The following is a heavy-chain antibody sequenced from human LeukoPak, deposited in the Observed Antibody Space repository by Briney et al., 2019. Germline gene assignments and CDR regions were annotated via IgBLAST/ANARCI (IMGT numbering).Heavy chain of an antibody. V-gene: IGHV3-48*03. CDR2: ISSSGSTI. J-gene: IGHJ4*02. CDR1: GFTFSSYE. D-gene: IGHD7-27*01. CDR3: ARGWGSPEY. Sequence: GGSLRLSCAASGFTFSSYEMNWVRQAPGKGLEWASYISSSGSTIYYADSVKGRFTISGDNAKNSLYLQMNSLRAEDTAVYYCARGWGSPEYWGQGTLVTVSS.